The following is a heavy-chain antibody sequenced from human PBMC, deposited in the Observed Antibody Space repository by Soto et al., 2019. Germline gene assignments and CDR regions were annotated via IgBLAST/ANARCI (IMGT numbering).Heavy chain of an antibody. J-gene: IGHJ4*02. D-gene: IGHD3-22*01. V-gene: IGHV3-23*01. CDR1: GFTFSSYA. Sequence: GGSLRLSCAASGFTFSSYAMSWVRQAPGKGLEWVSAISGSGGSTYYADSEKGRFTISRDNSKNTLYLQMNSLRAEDTAVYYCALRTNYYDSSGYYYVSYFDYWGQGTLVTVSS. CDR2: ISGSGGST. CDR3: ALRTNYYDSSGYYYVSYFDY.